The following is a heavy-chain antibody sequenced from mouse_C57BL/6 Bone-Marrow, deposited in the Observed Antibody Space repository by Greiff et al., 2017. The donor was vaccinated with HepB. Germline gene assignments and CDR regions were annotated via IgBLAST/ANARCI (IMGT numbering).Heavy chain of an antibody. Sequence: VQRVESGPGLVQPSQSLSITCTVSGFSLTSYGVHWVRQPPGKGLEWLGVIWSGGSTDYNAAFISRLSISKDNSKSQVFFKMNSLQADDTAIYYCAKSPFITTVVATRWYFDVWGTGTTVTVSS. V-gene: IGHV2-4*01. J-gene: IGHJ1*03. CDR2: IWSGGST. CDR1: GFSLTSYG. D-gene: IGHD1-1*01. CDR3: AKSPFITTVVATRWYFDV.